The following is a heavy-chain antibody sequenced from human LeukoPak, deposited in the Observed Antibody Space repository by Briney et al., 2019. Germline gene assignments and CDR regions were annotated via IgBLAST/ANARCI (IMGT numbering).Heavy chain of an antibody. CDR2: IYYSGST. Sequence: PSETLSLTCTVSGGSISSYYWSWIRQPPGKGLEWIGYIYYSGSTNYNPSLKSRVTISVDTSKNQFSLKLSSVTAADTAVYYCSGYDYVWGSLSRGYFDYWGQGTLVTVSS. CDR1: GGSISSYY. V-gene: IGHV4-59*01. CDR3: SGYDYVWGSLSRGYFDY. J-gene: IGHJ4*02. D-gene: IGHD3-16*01.